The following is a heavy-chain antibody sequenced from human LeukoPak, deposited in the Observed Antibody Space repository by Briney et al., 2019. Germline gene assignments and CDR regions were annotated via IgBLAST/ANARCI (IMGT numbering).Heavy chain of an antibody. D-gene: IGHD1-26*01. CDR3: AKGIQWELPLEY. CDR1: GFTFRNYA. CDR2: ISGRGDKT. V-gene: IGHV3-23*01. Sequence: PGGSLRLSCAASGFTFRNYAMSWVRQAPGKGLEWVSVISGRGDKTYYARSAKGRSTISRDNSKNTLYLQMNSLRDVDTAIYYCAKGIQWELPLEYWGQGTLVTVSS. J-gene: IGHJ4*02.